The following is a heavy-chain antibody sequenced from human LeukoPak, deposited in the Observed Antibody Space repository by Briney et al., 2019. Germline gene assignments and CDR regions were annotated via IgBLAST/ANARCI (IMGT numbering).Heavy chain of an antibody. CDR2: ISSSGNTI. CDR3: ARNLDELSYYGSGGYRGGFDP. Sequence: GGSLRLSCASSGFTFSDYYMSSLRQAPGKGLGWASYISSSGNTIYYADAGKGRFTISRDNAKNSLYQQMNSLRGDDPAVYDCARNLDELSYYGSGGYRGGFDPWGQGTLVTVSS. CDR1: GFTFSDYY. V-gene: IGHV3-11*01. D-gene: IGHD3-10*01. J-gene: IGHJ5*02.